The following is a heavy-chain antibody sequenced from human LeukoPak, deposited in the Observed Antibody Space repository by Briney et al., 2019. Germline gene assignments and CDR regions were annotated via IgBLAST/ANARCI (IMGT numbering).Heavy chain of an antibody. D-gene: IGHD6-19*01. CDR1: GGSISSGGYY. J-gene: IGHJ4*02. CDR2: IYYSGST. V-gene: IGHV4-31*03. Sequence: SETLSLTCTVSGGSISSGGYYWSWIRQHPGKGLEWIGYIYYSGSTYYNPSLKSRVTISVDTSKNQFSLELSSVTAADTAVYYCARQRNKWLAIGLVDYWGQGTLVTVSS. CDR3: ARQRNKWLAIGLVDY.